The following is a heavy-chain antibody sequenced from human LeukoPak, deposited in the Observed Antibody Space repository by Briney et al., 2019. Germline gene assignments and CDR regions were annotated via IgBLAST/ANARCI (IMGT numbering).Heavy chain of an antibody. Sequence: GSLRLSCAASGFTFSSYEMNWVRQPPGKGLEWIGEINHSGSTNYNPSLKSRVTISVDTSKNQFSLKLSSVTAADTAVYYCARGELTDYYYYGMDVWGQGTTVTVSS. CDR2: INHSGST. V-gene: IGHV4-34*01. CDR1: GFTFSSYE. CDR3: ARGELTDYYYYGMDV. J-gene: IGHJ6*02. D-gene: IGHD3-10*01.